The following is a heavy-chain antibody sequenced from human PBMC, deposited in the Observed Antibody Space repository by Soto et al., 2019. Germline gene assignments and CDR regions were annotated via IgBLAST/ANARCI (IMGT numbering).Heavy chain of an antibody. J-gene: IGHJ4*02. CDR2: IYYSGST. D-gene: IGHD3-22*01. V-gene: IGHV4-39*01. CDR3: MLGSGWKDFDY. Sequence: PSETLSLTCTVSGGSSSGSSYYWGWIRQPPGKGLEWIGNIYYSGSTYYNPSLKSRVTISVDTSKNQFSLKLSSVTAADTAVYYCMLGSGWKDFDYWGQGPLVTVS. CDR1: GGSSSGSSYY.